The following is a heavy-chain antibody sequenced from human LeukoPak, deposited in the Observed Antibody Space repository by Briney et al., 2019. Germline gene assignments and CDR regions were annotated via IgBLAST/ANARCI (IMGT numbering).Heavy chain of an antibody. D-gene: IGHD6-19*01. CDR2: INWNGGST. V-gene: IGHV3-20*04. J-gene: IGHJ4*02. CDR3: ARGSHTKYSSGPGTDYFDY. Sequence: GGSLRLSCAASGFTFSFYWMTWVRQAPGKGLEWVSGINWNGGSTGYADSVKGRFTISRDNAKNSLYLQMNSLRAEDTALYYCARGSHTKYSSGPGTDYFDYWGQGTLVTVSS. CDR1: GFTFSFYW.